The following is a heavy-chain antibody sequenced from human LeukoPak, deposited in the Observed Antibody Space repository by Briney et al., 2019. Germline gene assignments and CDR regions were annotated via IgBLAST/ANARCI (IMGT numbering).Heavy chain of an antibody. D-gene: IGHD5-18*01. Sequence: VASVKVSCKASGYTFTSYGISWVRQAPGQGLEWMGWISAYNGNTNYAQKLQGRVTMTRDMSTSTVYMELSSLRSEDTAVYYCARVRGIQLWAFDYWGQGTLVTVSS. CDR1: GYTFTSYG. V-gene: IGHV1-18*01. CDR3: ARVRGIQLWAFDY. J-gene: IGHJ4*02. CDR2: ISAYNGNT.